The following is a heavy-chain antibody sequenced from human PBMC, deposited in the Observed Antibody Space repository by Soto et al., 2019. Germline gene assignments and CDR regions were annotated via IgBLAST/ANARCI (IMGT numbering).Heavy chain of an antibody. Sequence: ASVKVSCKASGYTFTSYAMHWVRQAHGQRLEWMGWINAGNGNTKYSQKFQGRVTITRDTSASTAYMELSSLRSEDTAVYYCARVGLVPAAISPNYYYGMDVWGQGTTVTVSS. CDR2: INAGNGNT. D-gene: IGHD2-2*01. V-gene: IGHV1-3*01. J-gene: IGHJ6*02. CDR3: ARVGLVPAAISPNYYYGMDV. CDR1: GYTFTSYA.